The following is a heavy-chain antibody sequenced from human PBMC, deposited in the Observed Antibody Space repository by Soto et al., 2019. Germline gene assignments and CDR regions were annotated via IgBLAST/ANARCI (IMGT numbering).Heavy chain of an antibody. CDR3: ASGTTVTTRPYYYYGMDV. CDR1: GFTFSSYS. Sequence: EVQLVESGGGLVQPGGSLRLSCAASGFTFSSYSMNWVRQAPGKGLEWVSYISTSSSTIYYADSVKGRFTISRDNAKNSLYLQMNSLRDEDTAVSYCASGTTVTTRPYYYYGMDVWGQGTTVTVSS. CDR2: ISTSSSTI. V-gene: IGHV3-48*02. D-gene: IGHD4-17*01. J-gene: IGHJ6*02.